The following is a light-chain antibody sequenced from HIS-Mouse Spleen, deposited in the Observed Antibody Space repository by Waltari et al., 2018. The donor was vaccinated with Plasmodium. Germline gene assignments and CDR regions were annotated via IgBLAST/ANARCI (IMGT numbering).Light chain of an antibody. V-gene: IGLV3-10*01. CDR1: ALPTKY. Sequence: SYELTQPPSVSLSPGQPARTTCSGDALPTKYAYCYQQKSGQAPVLVIYEDSKRPSGIPERFSGSSSGTMATLTISGAQVEDEADYYCYSTDSSGNHRVFGGGTKLTVL. J-gene: IGLJ3*02. CDR2: EDS. CDR3: YSTDSSGNHRV.